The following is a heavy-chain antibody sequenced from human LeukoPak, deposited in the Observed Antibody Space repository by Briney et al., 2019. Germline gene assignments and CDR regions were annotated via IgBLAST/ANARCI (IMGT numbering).Heavy chain of an antibody. CDR1: GYTFTGYY. D-gene: IGHD3-9*01. CDR2: INPNSGGT. J-gene: IGHJ4*02. V-gene: IGHV1-2*02. Sequence: GASVKVSCKASGYTFTGYYMHWVRQPPGQGLECMGWINPNSGGTNYAQKFQGRVTMTRDTSISTAYMELSRLRSDDTAVYYCARDKGDYDILTGYFPLGYWGQGTLVTVSS. CDR3: ARDKGDYDILTGYFPLGY.